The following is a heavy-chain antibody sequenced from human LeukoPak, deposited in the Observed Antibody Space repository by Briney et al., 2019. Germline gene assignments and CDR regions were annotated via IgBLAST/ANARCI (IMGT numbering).Heavy chain of an antibody. Sequence: PSETLSLTCTVSGGSISSYYWSWIRQPPGKGLEWIGYSHYSGTTSYSPSLESRVTMSVDTSKNQFSLKLSSVTAADTAAYYCARHSAGTTYDYWGQGTLVTVSS. CDR3: ARHSAGTTYDY. V-gene: IGHV4-59*08. CDR1: GGSISSYY. J-gene: IGHJ4*02. CDR2: SHYSGTT. D-gene: IGHD1-7*01.